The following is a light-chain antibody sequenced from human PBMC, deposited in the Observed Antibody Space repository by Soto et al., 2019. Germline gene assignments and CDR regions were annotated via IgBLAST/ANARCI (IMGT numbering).Light chain of an antibody. Sequence: ALTQPASVSGSPGQSITISCTGTSTNLANYNLVSWYQQYPGKAPKLIIYEVNKRPSGFSNRFSGAKSSNTASLTISGLQAEDEADYYCCSYAGNSTFVFGTGTKVTVL. CDR1: STNLANYNL. CDR2: EVN. CDR3: CSYAGNSTFV. J-gene: IGLJ1*01. V-gene: IGLV2-23*02.